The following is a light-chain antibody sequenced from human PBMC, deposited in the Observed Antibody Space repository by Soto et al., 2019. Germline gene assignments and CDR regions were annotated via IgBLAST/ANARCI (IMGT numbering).Light chain of an antibody. J-gene: IGLJ1*01. V-gene: IGLV2-8*01. CDR2: EVS. CDR1: SNDVGDYNY. Sequence: QSVLTQPPSASGSPGQSVTISCTGTSNDVGDYNYVSWYQQHPGKAPKLMIYEVSKRPSGVPGRFSGSKSGNTASLTVSGLQAEDEADYYCSSYASSRAYVFGIGTKVTVL. CDR3: SSYASSRAYV.